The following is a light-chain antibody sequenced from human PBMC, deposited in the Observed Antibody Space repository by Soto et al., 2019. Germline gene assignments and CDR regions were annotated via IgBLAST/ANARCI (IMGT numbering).Light chain of an antibody. V-gene: IGKV1-39*01. CDR3: QQSFSTPT. Sequence: DIQVTQSPSSLSTSVGDRFTITCRASQRINIYLNWYRQKPCKAPELLIYSASNLQSGVPSRFSGSGSGTDFTLTISSLQPEDFATYYCQQSFSTPTFGQGTRLEI. CDR2: SAS. CDR1: QRINIY. J-gene: IGKJ5*01.